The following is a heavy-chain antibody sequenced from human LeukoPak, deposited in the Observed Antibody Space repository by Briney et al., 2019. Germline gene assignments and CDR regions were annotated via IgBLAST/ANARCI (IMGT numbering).Heavy chain of an antibody. J-gene: IGHJ6*03. V-gene: IGHV4-59*01. CDR1: GGSISSYY. D-gene: IGHD5-18*01. CDR2: IYYSGST. CDR3: VRGEYSYGPLDYYYYMDV. Sequence: PSETLSLTCTVSGGSISSYYWSWIRQPPGKGLEWIGYIYYSGSTNYNPSLKSRVTISVDTSKNQFSLKLSSVTAADTAVYYCVRGEYSYGPLDYYYYMDVWGKGTTVTVSS.